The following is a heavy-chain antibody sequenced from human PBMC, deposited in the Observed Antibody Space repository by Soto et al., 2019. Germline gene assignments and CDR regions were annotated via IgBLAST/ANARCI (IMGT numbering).Heavy chain of an antibody. CDR2: IYYNGNT. D-gene: IGHD4-4*01. CDR3: ARRVGLQFFDS. J-gene: IGHJ4*02. V-gene: IGHV4-31*11. CDR1: GGSISSGYY. Sequence: QVQLQESGPGLVKPSQTLSLTCAVSGGSISSGYYWSWIRQHPGKGLEWIGYIYYNGNTYYNPSLRSRVPISVDTSENQFSLTLTSVTAADTAMYYCARRVGLQFFDSWGQGILVTVSS.